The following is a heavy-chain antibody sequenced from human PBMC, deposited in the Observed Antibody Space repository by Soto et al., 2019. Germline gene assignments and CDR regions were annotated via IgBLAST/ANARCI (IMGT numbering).Heavy chain of an antibody. V-gene: IGHV3-21*01. CDR1: GFTFSSYS. CDR3: ARDLQQNRAFDI. CDR2: ISSSSSYI. D-gene: IGHD6-13*01. Sequence: PGGSLRLSCAASGFTFSSYSMNWVRQAPGKGLEWVSSISSSSSYIYYADSVKGRFTISRDNAKNSLYLQMNSLRAEDTAVYYCARDLQQNRAFDIWGQGTMVTVSS. J-gene: IGHJ3*02.